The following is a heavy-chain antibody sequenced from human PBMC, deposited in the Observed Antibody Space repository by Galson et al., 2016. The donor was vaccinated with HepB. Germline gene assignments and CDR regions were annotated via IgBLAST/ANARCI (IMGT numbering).Heavy chain of an antibody. D-gene: IGHD3-22*01. CDR2: LVGRGDRT. CDR1: GFTFSNYA. CDR3: ARDPVMANDGSLYYYMDG. J-gene: IGHJ6*03. Sequence: SLRLSCAASGFTFSNYAMSWVRQAPGKGLEWISGLVGRGDRTYNADSVKGRFNITRDNSKNTLYLQMNSLRAEDTAIYYCARDPVMANDGSLYYYMDGWGKGPTVTVSS. V-gene: IGHV3-23*01.